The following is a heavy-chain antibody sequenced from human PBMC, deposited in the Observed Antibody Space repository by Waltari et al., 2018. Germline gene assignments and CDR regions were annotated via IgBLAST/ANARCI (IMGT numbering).Heavy chain of an antibody. Sequence: EVQLVESEGGLVKPGGSLRLSCAASGFTFSTYNINWVRGAPGKGREWVYSISSTSSYIYYAESVKGRFTISRDNANNSLYLQMSSLRAEDTAIYYCARDSARNYDYISGGHAFDIWGQGTMIAVSS. CDR1: GFTFSTYN. J-gene: IGHJ3*02. CDR2: ISSTSSYI. V-gene: IGHV3-21*02. CDR3: ARDSARNYDYISGGHAFDI. D-gene: IGHD3-16*01.